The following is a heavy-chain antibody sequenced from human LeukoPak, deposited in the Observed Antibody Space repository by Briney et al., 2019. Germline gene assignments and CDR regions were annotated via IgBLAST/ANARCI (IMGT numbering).Heavy chain of an antibody. CDR2: ISSSGGST. Sequence: GGSLRLSCAASGFTFSSYAMSWVRQAPGKGLEWVSAISSSGGSTYYADSVKGRFTISRDNSKNTLYLQMNSLRAEDTAVYYCAKGQRGYSYGEFDYWGQGTLVTVSS. V-gene: IGHV3-23*01. CDR3: AKGQRGYSYGEFDY. J-gene: IGHJ4*02. D-gene: IGHD5-18*01. CDR1: GFTFSSYA.